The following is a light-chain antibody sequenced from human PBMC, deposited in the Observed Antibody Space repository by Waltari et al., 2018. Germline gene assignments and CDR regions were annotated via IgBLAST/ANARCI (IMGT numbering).Light chain of an antibody. Sequence: DIVMSQSPLPLPVTPGEPASIPCRSSQSLLHSNGNNYLDWYLPKPRQSPQLLIYLGSNRASGFPDRLRGSGSGTDCTLKISRVLVEDVGVYYCMQALQTLWPFGPGTKVEIK. CDR1: QSLLHSNGNNY. CDR2: LGS. CDR3: MQALQTLWP. V-gene: IGKV2-28*01. J-gene: IGKJ1*01.